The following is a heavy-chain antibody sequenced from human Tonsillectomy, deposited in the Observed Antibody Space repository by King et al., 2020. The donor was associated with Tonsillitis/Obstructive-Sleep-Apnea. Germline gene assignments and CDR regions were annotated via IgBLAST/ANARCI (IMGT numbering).Heavy chain of an antibody. D-gene: IGHD2-2*01. CDR1: GGSFSGYY. V-gene: IGHV4-34*01. J-gene: IGHJ4*02. CDR2: INHSGST. CDR3: ARRFLDDQLPFSGGYHFDY. Sequence: VQLQQWGAGLLKPSETLSLTCAVYGGSFSGYYWSWIRQPPGKGLEWIGEINHSGSTNYNPSLKSRLTLSVDTSKNQFSLKLSSVTAADTAVYYCARRFLDDQLPFSGGYHFDYWGQGTLVTVSS.